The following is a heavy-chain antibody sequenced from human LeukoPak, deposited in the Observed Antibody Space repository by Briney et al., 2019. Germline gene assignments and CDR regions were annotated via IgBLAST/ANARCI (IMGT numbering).Heavy chain of an antibody. J-gene: IGHJ6*02. V-gene: IGHV1-2*02. CDR3: ARTSGNNYYYYGMDV. CDR2: INPNSGGT. D-gene: IGHD1-1*01. CDR1: GYTFTGYY. Sequence: ASVKVSCKASGYTFTGYYMHWVRQAPGQGLEWMGWINPNSGGTNYAQKFQGRVTMTRDTSISTAYMELSRLRSDDTAVYYCARTSGNNYYYYGMDVWGQGTTVTVSS.